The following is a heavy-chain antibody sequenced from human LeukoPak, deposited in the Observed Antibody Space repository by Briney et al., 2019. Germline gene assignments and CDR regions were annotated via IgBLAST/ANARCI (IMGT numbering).Heavy chain of an antibody. V-gene: IGHV3-23*01. Sequence: GGSLRLSCAASGFTFSSYAMSWVRQAPGKGLEWVSAISGSGGSTYYADSVKGRFTISRDNSKNTLYLQMNSLRAEDTAVYYCAKVGAYLSYIVVVPAVGDFDYWGQGTLVTVSS. CDR3: AKVGAYLSYIVVVPAVGDFDY. J-gene: IGHJ4*02. D-gene: IGHD2-2*01. CDR1: GFTFSSYA. CDR2: ISGSGGST.